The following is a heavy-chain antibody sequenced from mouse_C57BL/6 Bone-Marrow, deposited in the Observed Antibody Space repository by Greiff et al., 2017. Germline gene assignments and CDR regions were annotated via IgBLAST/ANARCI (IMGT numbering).Heavy chain of an antibody. Sequence: VKLQESGAELVRPGASVTLSCKASGYTFTDYEMHWVKQTPVHGLEWIGAIDPETGGTAYNQKFKGKAILTADKSSSPAYMELRSLTSEDSAVYYCTRDGYYVYYAMDYWGQGTSVTVSS. CDR2: IDPETGGT. V-gene: IGHV1-15*01. J-gene: IGHJ4*01. CDR3: TRDGYYVYYAMDY. CDR1: GYTFTDYE. D-gene: IGHD2-3*01.